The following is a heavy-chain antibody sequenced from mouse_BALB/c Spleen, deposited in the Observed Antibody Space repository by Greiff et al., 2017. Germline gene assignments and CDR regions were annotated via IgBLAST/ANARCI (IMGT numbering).Heavy chain of an antibody. CDR2: IWGGGST. V-gene: IGHV2-6-5*01. CDR3: AKHKRGYYEGFAY. J-gene: IGHJ3*01. D-gene: IGHD2-3*01. CDR1: GFSLTDYG. Sequence: VKVVESGPGLVAPSQSLSITCTVSGFSLTDYGVSWIRQPPGKGLEWLGVIWGGGSTYYNSALKSRLSISKDNSKSQVFLKMNSLQTDDTAMYYCAKHKRGYYEGFAYWGQGTLVTVSA.